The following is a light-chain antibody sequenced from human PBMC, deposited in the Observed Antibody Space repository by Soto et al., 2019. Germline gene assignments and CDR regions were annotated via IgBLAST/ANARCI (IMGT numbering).Light chain of an antibody. Sequence: DIQMTQSPSSLSASVGDRVTITCQASQDISNYLNWYQQKPGKAPKLLIYDASNLETGVPSRFSGSGSGTDFTXTXSSXQXXDIATYYCQQYDNLPLTFCPGTKVDIK. CDR3: QQYDNLPLT. CDR2: DAS. V-gene: IGKV1-33*01. CDR1: QDISNY. J-gene: IGKJ3*01.